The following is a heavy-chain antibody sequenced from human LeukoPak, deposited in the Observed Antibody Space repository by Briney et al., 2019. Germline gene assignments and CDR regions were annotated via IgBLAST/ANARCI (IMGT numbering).Heavy chain of an antibody. CDR3: ARARGFGELFY. CDR1: GYTFTGYY. J-gene: IGHJ4*02. CDR2: TNPNSGGT. Sequence: SVKVSCKASGYTFTGYYMHWVRQAPGQGLEWMGWTNPNSGGTNYAQKFQGRVNMTRDTSSSTAYMELSRLRSDDTAVYYCARARGFGELFYWGQGTLVTVSS. V-gene: IGHV1-2*02. D-gene: IGHD3-10*01.